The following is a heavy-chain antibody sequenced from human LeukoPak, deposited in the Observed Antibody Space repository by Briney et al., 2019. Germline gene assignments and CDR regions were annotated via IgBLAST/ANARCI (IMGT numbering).Heavy chain of an antibody. J-gene: IGHJ4*02. CDR1: GFTVSTYY. Sequence: GGSLRLSCAASGFTVSTYYMTWVRQAPGKGLECVSVIYIGGSTYYADSGKGRFTVSRDNSQKTLYIQMNSLRAEDTAMYYCARGLGYCTSTTCLLPFDYWGQGTLVTVSS. D-gene: IGHD2-2*01. CDR2: IYIGGST. V-gene: IGHV3-53*01. CDR3: ARGLGYCTSTTCLLPFDY.